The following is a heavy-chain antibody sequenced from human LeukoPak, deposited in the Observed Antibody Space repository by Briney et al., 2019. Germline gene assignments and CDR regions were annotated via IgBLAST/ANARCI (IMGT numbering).Heavy chain of an antibody. Sequence: PGRSLRLSCAPSGFTFSSYAMHWVRQAPGKGLEWVAVISYDGSNTYYADSVKGRFTISKDNSKNTLNLQMNSLRAEDTAVYYCARGSAAERGYSGYDSWGQGTLVTVSS. J-gene: IGHJ5*02. CDR2: ISYDGSNT. CDR3: ARGSAAERGYSGYDS. V-gene: IGHV3-30-3*01. CDR1: GFTFSSYA. D-gene: IGHD5-12*01.